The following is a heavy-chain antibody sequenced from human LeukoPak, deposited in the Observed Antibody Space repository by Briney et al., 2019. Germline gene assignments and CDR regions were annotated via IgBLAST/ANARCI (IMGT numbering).Heavy chain of an antibody. D-gene: IGHD2-2*01. V-gene: IGHV3-21*01. Sequence: GGSLRLSCAASGFTFSSYSMNWVRQAPGKGLEWVSSISSGSSCIYYADSVKGRFTISRDNAKNSLYLQMNSLRAEDTAVYYCARSEDIVVVPAAPTYFDYWGQGTLVTVSS. J-gene: IGHJ4*02. CDR2: ISSGSSCI. CDR3: ARSEDIVVVPAAPTYFDY. CDR1: GFTFSSYS.